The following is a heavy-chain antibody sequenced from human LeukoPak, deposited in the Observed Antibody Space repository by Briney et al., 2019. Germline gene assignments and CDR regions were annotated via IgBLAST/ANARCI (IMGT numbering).Heavy chain of an antibody. D-gene: IGHD3-10*01. J-gene: IGHJ3*02. CDR3: ERGPPYYYGSGSSLRGAFDI. CDR2: INWNGSST. CDR1: GFTFDDYG. V-gene: IGHV3-20*01. Sequence: GGSLRLSCAASGFTFDDYGMSWVRQAPGKGLEWVSGINWNGSSTGYADSVKGRFTISRDNSKNSLYLQMNSLRAEDTALYDCERGPPYYYGSGSSLRGAFDIWGQGTMVTVSS.